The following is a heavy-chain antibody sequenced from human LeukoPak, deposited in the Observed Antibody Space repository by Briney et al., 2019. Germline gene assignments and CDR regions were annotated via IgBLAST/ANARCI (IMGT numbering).Heavy chain of an antibody. CDR3: AKEPPADTYFDY. CDR2: ISGSGGST. Sequence: GGSLRLSCAASGFTFDDYAMHWVRQAPGKGLEWVSAISGSGGSTYYADSVKGRFTISRDNSKNTLYLQMNSLRAEDTAVYYCAKEPPADTYFDYWGQGTLVTVSS. J-gene: IGHJ4*02. V-gene: IGHV3-23*01. CDR1: GFTFDDYA. D-gene: IGHD5-18*01.